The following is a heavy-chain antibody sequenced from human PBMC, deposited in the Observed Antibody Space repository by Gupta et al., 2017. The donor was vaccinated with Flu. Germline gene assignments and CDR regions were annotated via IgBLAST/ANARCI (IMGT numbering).Heavy chain of an antibody. V-gene: IGHV1-2*02. D-gene: IGHD6-19*01. Sequence: QAPGQGLEWMGGINPNTGDTNFAQKLQGRVTMTRDSSISTAYMELSRLRSDDTAVYYCARDKRGGSGWFVFDYWGQGTVVTVSP. CDR2: INPNTGDT. J-gene: IGHJ4*02. CDR3: ARDKRGGSGWFVFDY.